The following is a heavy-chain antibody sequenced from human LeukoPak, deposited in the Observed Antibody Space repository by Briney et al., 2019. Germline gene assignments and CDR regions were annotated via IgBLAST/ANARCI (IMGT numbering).Heavy chain of an antibody. CDR1: GFTFSNAW. D-gene: IGHD3-22*01. V-gene: IGHV3-15*01. Sequence: SGGSLRLSCAASGFTFSNAWMSWVRQAPGKGLEWVGRIKSKTDGGTTDYAAPVKGRLTISRDDSKNTLYLQMNSLKTEDTAVYYCTTGEYYDSSGRANDYWGQGTLVTVSS. CDR3: TTGEYYDSSGRANDY. J-gene: IGHJ4*02. CDR2: IKSKTDGGTT.